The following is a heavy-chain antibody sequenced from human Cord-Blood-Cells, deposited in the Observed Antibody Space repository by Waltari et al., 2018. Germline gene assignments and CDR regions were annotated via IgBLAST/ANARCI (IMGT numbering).Heavy chain of an antibody. V-gene: IGHV4-34*01. CDR2: INHSGSP. Sequence: QVQLQQWGAGLLKPSENLSLTCAVYGGSFSGYYWSWIRQPPGKGLDWIGEINHSGSPNYNPSLKSRVTISVDTSKNQFSLKLSSVTAADTAVYYCARLGYCTNGVCPRPDAFDIWGQGTMVTVSS. J-gene: IGHJ3*02. CDR1: GGSFSGYY. D-gene: IGHD2-8*01. CDR3: ARLGYCTNGVCPRPDAFDI.